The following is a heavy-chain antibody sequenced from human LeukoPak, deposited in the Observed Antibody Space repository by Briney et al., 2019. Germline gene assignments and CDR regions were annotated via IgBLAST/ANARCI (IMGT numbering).Heavy chain of an antibody. Sequence: AGGSLRLSCAASGFTFSSYGMHWVRQAPGKGLEWVAVISYDGSNKYYADSVKGRFTISRDNSKNTLYLQMNSLRAEDTAVYYCAREKNVGAKSGRKYYFDYWGQGTLVTASS. CDR2: ISYDGSNK. J-gene: IGHJ4*02. CDR1: GFTFSSYG. D-gene: IGHD1-26*01. V-gene: IGHV3-30*03. CDR3: AREKNVGAKSGRKYYFDY.